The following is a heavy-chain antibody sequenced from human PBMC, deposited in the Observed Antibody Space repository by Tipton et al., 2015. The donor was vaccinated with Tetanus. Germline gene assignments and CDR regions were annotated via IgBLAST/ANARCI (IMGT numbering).Heavy chain of an antibody. J-gene: IGHJ4*02. V-gene: IGHV3-23*01. Sequence: SLRLSCAASGFTFSSYAMSWVRQAPGKGLEWVSAISGSGGSTYYADSVKGRFTISRDNSKNTLYLQMNSLRAEDTAVYYCAKDYQETYYDILTGHTASYYFDYWGQGTLVTVSS. CDR1: GFTFSSYA. CDR3: AKDYQETYYDILTGHTASYYFDY. D-gene: IGHD3-9*01. CDR2: ISGSGGST.